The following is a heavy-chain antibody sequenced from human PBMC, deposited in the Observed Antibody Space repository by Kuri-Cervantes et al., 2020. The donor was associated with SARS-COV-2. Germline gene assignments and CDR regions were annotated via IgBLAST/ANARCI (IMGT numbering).Heavy chain of an antibody. D-gene: IGHD3-10*01. CDR3: ARVPITVTHGGGMDV. CDR2: IIPIFGTA. Sequence: SVKVSCKASGGTFSSYAISWVRQAPGQGLEWMGGIIPIFGTANYAQEFQGRVTITADESTSTAYMELSSLRSEDTAVYYCARVPITVTHGGGMDVWGQGTTVTVSS. CDR1: GGTFSSYA. J-gene: IGHJ6*02. V-gene: IGHV1-69*13.